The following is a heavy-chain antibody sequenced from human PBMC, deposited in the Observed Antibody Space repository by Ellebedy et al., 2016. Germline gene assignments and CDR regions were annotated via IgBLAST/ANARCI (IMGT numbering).Heavy chain of an antibody. Sequence: SETLSLTCTVYGGSFSDYYWSWIRQPPGKGLEWIGEINHSGSTNYNPSLKSRVTISVDTSKNQFSLKLSSVTAADTAVYYCARARTIFGVVSYYYYGMDVWGQGTTVTVSS. CDR2: INHSGST. J-gene: IGHJ6*02. D-gene: IGHD3-3*01. CDR3: ARARTIFGVVSYYYYGMDV. V-gene: IGHV4-34*01. CDR1: GGSFSDYY.